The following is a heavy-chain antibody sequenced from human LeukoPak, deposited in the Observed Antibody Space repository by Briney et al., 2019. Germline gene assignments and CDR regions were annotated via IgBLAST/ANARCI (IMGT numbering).Heavy chain of an antibody. D-gene: IGHD3-10*01. V-gene: IGHV4-34*01. CDR1: GGSFSGYY. J-gene: IGHJ4*02. Sequence: SETLSLTCAVYGGSFSGYYWSWIRQPPGKGLEWIGEINHSGSTNYNPSLKSRVTISVDTSKNQSSLKLSSVTAADTAVYYCARASYGSGKEPFDYWGQGTLVTVSS. CDR3: ARASYGSGKEPFDY. CDR2: INHSGST.